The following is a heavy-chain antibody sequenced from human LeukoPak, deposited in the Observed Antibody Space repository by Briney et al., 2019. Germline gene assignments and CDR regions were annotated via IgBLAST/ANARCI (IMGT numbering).Heavy chain of an antibody. CDR1: GFTFSNAW. J-gene: IGHJ6*01. Sequence: GGSLRLSCAASGFTFSNAWMSWVRQAPGKGLEWVGRIKSKTDGGTTDYAAPVKGRFTISRDDSKNTLYLQMNSLKTEDTAVYYCTTDFWGYYYYGMDVWGQGTTVTVSS. V-gene: IGHV3-15*01. D-gene: IGHD7-27*01. CDR2: IKSKTDGGTT. CDR3: TTDFWGYYYYGMDV.